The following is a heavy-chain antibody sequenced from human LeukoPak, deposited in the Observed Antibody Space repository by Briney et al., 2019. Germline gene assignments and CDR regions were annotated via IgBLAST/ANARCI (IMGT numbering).Heavy chain of an antibody. Sequence: AASVKVSCKASGYTFTSYGISWVRQAPGQGLEWMGWISAYNGNTNYAQKLQGRVTMTTDTSTSTAYMELRSLRSDDTAVYYCARDKYSSSWYDPVDYWGQGTLVTVSS. J-gene: IGHJ4*02. CDR3: ARDKYSSSWYDPVDY. D-gene: IGHD6-13*01. V-gene: IGHV1-18*01. CDR1: GYTFTSYG. CDR2: ISAYNGNT.